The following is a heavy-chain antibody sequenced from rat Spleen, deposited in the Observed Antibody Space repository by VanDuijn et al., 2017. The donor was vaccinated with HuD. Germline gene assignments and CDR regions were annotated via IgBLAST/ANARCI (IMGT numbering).Heavy chain of an antibody. D-gene: IGHD1-7*01. J-gene: IGHJ3*01. Sequence: EVQLVESGGGLVQPGRSLKLSCAASGFTLSDYYMAWVRQAPKKGLEWVAAITYDGSSTYYRDSVKGRFTISRDNAKSTLYLQMDSLRSEDTATYYCARPSYGYPFAYWGQGTLVTVSS. CDR2: ITYDGSST. CDR3: ARPSYGYPFAY. CDR1: GFTLSDYY. V-gene: IGHV5-7*01.